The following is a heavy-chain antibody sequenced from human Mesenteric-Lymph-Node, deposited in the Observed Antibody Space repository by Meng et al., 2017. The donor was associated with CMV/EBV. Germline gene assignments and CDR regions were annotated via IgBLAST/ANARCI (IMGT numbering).Heavy chain of an antibody. D-gene: IGHD2-2*02. Sequence: SETLSLTCTVSGGSISSYYWSWIRQPPGKGLEWIGYIYYSGSTNYNPSLKSRVTISVDTSKNQFSLKLSSVTAADTAVYYCASRAARGYCSSTSCYRGAWFDPWGQGTLVTVSS. V-gene: IGHV4-59*12. J-gene: IGHJ5*02. CDR3: ASRAARGYCSSTSCYRGAWFDP. CDR2: IYYSGST. CDR1: GGSISSYY.